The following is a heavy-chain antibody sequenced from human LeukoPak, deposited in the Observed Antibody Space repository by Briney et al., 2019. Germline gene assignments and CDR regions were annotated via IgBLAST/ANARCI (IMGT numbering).Heavy chain of an antibody. CDR3: AREEAVVVVAATGKTLENWFDP. CDR2: IYYSGNT. CDR1: GGSISSSAYY. Sequence: ASETLSLTCSVSGGSISSSAYYWGWIRQPPGQGLEWIGSIYYSGNTYYNPSLKSPVTISIDTSKNQFSLKLSSVTAADTAVYYCAREEAVVVVAATGKTLENWFDPWGQGTLVTVSS. J-gene: IGHJ5*02. D-gene: IGHD2-15*01. V-gene: IGHV4-39*07.